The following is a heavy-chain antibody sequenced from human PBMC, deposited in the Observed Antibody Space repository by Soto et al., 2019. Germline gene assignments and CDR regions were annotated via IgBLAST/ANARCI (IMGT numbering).Heavy chain of an antibody. CDR3: ARERGGTAS. Sequence: PSETLSLTCTVSGGSVSSGSYYWSWIRQPPGKGRGWLGYIYYSGSTNYNPSLQSRVTISVDTSKNQFSLKLSYVPAADTAVYYCARERGGTASWGQGTLVTVSS. CDR1: GGSVSSGSYY. CDR2: IYYSGST. D-gene: IGHD1-1*01. J-gene: IGHJ5*02. V-gene: IGHV4-61*01.